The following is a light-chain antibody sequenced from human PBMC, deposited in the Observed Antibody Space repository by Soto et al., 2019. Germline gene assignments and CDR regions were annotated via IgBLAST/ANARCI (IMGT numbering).Light chain of an antibody. J-gene: IGLJ2*01. CDR3: SSYAGSYNLL. CDR1: SGDLGGNNF. Sequence: QSALTQPPSASGSPGQSVTISCTGASGDLGGNNFVSWYQQQPGKAPKLMIYEVTKRPSGVPDRFSGSRSGNTASLPVSGLQAEDEANYFSSSYAGSYNLLCGVGTKLTVL. V-gene: IGLV2-8*01. CDR2: EVT.